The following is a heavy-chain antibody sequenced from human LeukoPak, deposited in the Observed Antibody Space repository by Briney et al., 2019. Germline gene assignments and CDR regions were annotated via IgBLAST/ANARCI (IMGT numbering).Heavy chain of an antibody. Sequence: SETLSLTCAVYGGSFSGYYWSWIRQPPGKRLEWIGEINHSGSTNYNPSLKSRVTISVDTSKNQFSLKLSSVTAADTAVYYCARDRLRWPKIDYWGQGTLVTVSS. D-gene: IGHD4-23*01. J-gene: IGHJ4*02. CDR1: GGSFSGYY. CDR2: INHSGST. CDR3: ARDRLRWPKIDY. V-gene: IGHV4-34*01.